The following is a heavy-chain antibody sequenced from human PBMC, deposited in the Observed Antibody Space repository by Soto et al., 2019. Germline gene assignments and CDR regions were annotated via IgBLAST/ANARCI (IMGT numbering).Heavy chain of an antibody. CDR2: ISSSSSYI. CDR3: ARDRLRKYYYDSRGYYYPDY. D-gene: IGHD3-22*01. J-gene: IGHJ4*02. Sequence: GGSLRLSCSASVFTFSSYSMNWVRQAPGKGLEWVSSISSSSSYIYYADSVKGRFTISRDNAKNSLYLQMNSLRAEDTAVYYCARDRLRKYYYDSRGYYYPDYWGQGTRVTVSS. V-gene: IGHV3-21*01. CDR1: VFTFSSYS.